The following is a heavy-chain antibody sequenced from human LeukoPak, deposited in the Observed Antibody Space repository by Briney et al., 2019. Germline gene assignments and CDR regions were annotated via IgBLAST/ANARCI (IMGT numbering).Heavy chain of an antibody. D-gene: IGHD6-6*01. V-gene: IGHV1-18*01. CDR3: ARDLGYSSSAWFDP. Sequence: ASVKVSCKASGYTFTSYGISWVRQATGQGLEWMGWISAYNGNTNYAQKLQGRVTMTTDTSTSTAYMELRSLRSDDTAVYYCARDLGYSSSAWFDPWGQGTLVTVSS. J-gene: IGHJ5*02. CDR1: GYTFTSYG. CDR2: ISAYNGNT.